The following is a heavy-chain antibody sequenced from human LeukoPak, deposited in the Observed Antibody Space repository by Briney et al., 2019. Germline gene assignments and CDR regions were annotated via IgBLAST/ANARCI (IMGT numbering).Heavy chain of an antibody. J-gene: IGHJ4*02. CDR2: IYPGDSDT. D-gene: IGHD6-13*01. Sequence: GESLKISCQGSGYSFTSYWIGWVRQMPGKGLEWMGIIYPGDSDTRYSPSFQGQVTISADKSISTAYLQWSSLKASDTAMYYCARHRLAYSSSWYYFDYWGQGTLVTVSS. CDR3: ARHRLAYSSSWYYFDY. CDR1: GYSFTSYW. V-gene: IGHV5-51*01.